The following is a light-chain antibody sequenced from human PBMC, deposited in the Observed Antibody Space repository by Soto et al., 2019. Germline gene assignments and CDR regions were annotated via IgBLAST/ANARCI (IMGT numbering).Light chain of an antibody. J-gene: IGKJ3*01. CDR3: QQYNYWPPT. Sequence: EIVMTQFPATLTVSPGERATLSCRASQSVSSSLAWYQQKPGQAPRLLIYGASSRATGLPARFSGSGSGTEFTLTISSLQSEDFAVYYCQQYNYWPPTFGPGTKVDI. CDR1: QSVSSS. CDR2: GAS. V-gene: IGKV3-15*01.